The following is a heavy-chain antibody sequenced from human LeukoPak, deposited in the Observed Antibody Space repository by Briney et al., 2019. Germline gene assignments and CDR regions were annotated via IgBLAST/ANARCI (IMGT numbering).Heavy chain of an antibody. Sequence: PSETLSLTCTVSGGSISGYYWSWIRQPPGKGLEWIGYIYYSGVTYYNPSLRSRVTMSVDTSKNQFSLKLSSVTAADTAVYYCARSGYYDILTGFSYNWFDPWGQGTLVTVSS. V-gene: IGHV4-59*08. CDR1: GGSISGYY. CDR2: IYYSGVT. CDR3: ARSGYYDILTGFSYNWFDP. J-gene: IGHJ5*02. D-gene: IGHD3-9*01.